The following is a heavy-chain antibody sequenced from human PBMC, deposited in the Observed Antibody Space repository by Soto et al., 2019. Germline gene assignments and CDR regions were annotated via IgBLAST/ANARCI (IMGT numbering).Heavy chain of an antibody. V-gene: IGHV3-23*01. J-gene: IGHJ4*02. CDR3: AKGPKITMIVVSEYYFDY. CDR2: ISGSGGST. CDR1: GFTFSSYA. Sequence: PGGSLRLSCAASGFTFSSYAMSWVRQAPGRGLEWVSAISGSGGSTYYADSVKGRFTISRDNSKNTLYLQMNSLRAEDTAVYYCAKGPKITMIVVSEYYFDYWGQGTLVTVSS. D-gene: IGHD3-22*01.